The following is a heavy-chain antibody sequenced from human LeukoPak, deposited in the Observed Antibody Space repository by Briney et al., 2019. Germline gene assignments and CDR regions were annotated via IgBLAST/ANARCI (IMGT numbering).Heavy chain of an antibody. Sequence: PSETLSLTCTVSGGSISSGGYYWSWIRQHPGKGLEWIGCIYYSGSTYYNPSLKSRVTISVDTSKNQFSLKLSSVTAADTAVYYYAREVTYCGGDCYSVFDYWGQGTLVTVSS. CDR3: AREVTYCGGDCYSVFDY. CDR1: GGSISSGGYY. D-gene: IGHD2-21*02. V-gene: IGHV4-31*03. CDR2: IYYSGST. J-gene: IGHJ4*02.